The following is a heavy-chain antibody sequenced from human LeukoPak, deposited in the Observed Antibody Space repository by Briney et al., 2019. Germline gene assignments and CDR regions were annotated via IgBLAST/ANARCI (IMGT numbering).Heavy chain of an antibody. CDR3: ARGRREYSGSYRSNWFDP. CDR1: GGSFSGYY. Sequence: PSETLSLTCAVYGGSFSGYYWSWIRQPPGKGLEWIGEINHSGSTNYNPSLKSRVTISVDTSKNQFSLKLSSVTAADTAVYYCARGRREYSGSYRSNWFDPWGQGTLVTVSS. CDR2: INHSGST. J-gene: IGHJ5*02. V-gene: IGHV4-34*01. D-gene: IGHD1-26*01.